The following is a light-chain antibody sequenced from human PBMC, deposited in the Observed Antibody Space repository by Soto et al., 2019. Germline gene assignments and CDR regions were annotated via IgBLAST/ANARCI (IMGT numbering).Light chain of an antibody. CDR3: QQYGSSPQT. Sequence: EIVLTQSPGTLSLSPGERATLSCRASQSVSSSYLAWYQQKPGQAPRHLVYGASSRATGIPDRFSGSGSGTDFTLTISRLEPEDFAVYYCQQYGSSPQTFGQGTKVDI. J-gene: IGKJ1*01. CDR1: QSVSSSY. CDR2: GAS. V-gene: IGKV3-20*01.